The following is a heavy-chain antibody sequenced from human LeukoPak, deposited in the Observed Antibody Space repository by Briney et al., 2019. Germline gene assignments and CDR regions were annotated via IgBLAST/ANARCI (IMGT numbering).Heavy chain of an antibody. D-gene: IGHD2-2*01. V-gene: IGHV1-18*01. CDR2: ISGSTGST. CDR1: GYTFSTYG. Sequence: ASVKVSCKASGYTFSTYGITWVREAPGQGPEWLGWISGSTGSTHYTQAVQGRVTMTTDISTATAYMELRSLRSDDTAIYYCARVGRDCSDINCYWADWFDPWGQGTLVIVSS. CDR3: ARVGRDCSDINCYWADWFDP. J-gene: IGHJ5*02.